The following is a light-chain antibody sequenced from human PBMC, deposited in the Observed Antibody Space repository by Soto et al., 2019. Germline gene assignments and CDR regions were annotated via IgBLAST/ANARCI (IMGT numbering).Light chain of an antibody. CDR2: GAS. Sequence: TVLTQSPGTLSLSPGERAALSCRASQSVSSAWLAWYQQKPGQPPRLLIYGASNRATGIPDRFSGSGSGTDFNLTISRLEPEDFAFYFCQDYHGSPPTFGQGTMVEIK. CDR1: QSVSSAW. J-gene: IGKJ1*01. CDR3: QDYHGSPPT. V-gene: IGKV3-20*01.